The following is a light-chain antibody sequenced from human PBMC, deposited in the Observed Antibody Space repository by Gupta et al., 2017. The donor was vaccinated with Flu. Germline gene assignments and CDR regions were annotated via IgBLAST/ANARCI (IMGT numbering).Light chain of an antibody. J-gene: IGKJ2*01. CDR3: QQYKAFPYT. CDR2: KAS. CDR1: QSVSRW. Sequence: PATLSASIGDRVTLTGRASQSVSRWLAWHQQKPGKAPKVLVYKASTLETADPSRFSASGYGTEFTLTINSLQPDDFATYYCQQYKAFPYTFGQGTKLEIE. V-gene: IGKV1-5*03.